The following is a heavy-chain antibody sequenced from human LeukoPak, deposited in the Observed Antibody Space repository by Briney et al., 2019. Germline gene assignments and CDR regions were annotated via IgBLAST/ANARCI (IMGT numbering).Heavy chain of an antibody. V-gene: IGHV3-23*01. CDR2: ISGSGGST. CDR1: GFTFSSYS. D-gene: IGHD3-10*01. Sequence: GGSLRLSCVASGFTFSSYSMNWVRQAPGKGLEWVSAISGSGGSTYYADSVKGRFTISRDNSKNTLYLQMNSLRAADTAVYYCAKGSMARGAPNEYWGQGTLVTVST. J-gene: IGHJ4*02. CDR3: AKGSMARGAPNEY.